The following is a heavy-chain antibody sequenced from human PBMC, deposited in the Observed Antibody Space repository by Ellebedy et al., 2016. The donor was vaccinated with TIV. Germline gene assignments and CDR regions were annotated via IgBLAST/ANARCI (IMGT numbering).Heavy chain of an antibody. CDR2: LSASGTAT. J-gene: IGHJ4*02. D-gene: IGHD3-3*01. CDR3: AKEYYDFWSGHYYFDY. Sequence: GGSLRLXXAASGFTFRSYVMNWVRQAPGKGLEWVSGLSASGTATSYTDAVKGRFTVSRGTSKSTLYLQMNNLRADDTAVYYCAKEYYDFWSGHYYFDYWGRGTLVTVSS. V-gene: IGHV3-23*01. CDR1: GFTFRSYV.